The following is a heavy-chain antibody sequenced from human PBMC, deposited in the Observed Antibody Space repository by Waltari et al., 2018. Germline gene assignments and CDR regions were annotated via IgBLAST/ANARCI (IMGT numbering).Heavy chain of an antibody. Sequence: QVQLQESAPGLVRPSPTLSPACAFSGYSISGAGYYWRWIRQHPEKGLEFIGYIYNNGITFYNPSLRSRLAISMDMSQNQFSLKLTSLTASDTAVYFCARGPPRPNLTRSATLDYWGQGILVTVSS. CDR3: ARGPPRPNLTRSATLDY. J-gene: IGHJ4*02. V-gene: IGHV4-31*11. D-gene: IGHD1-1*01. CDR2: IYNNGIT. CDR1: GYSISGAGYY.